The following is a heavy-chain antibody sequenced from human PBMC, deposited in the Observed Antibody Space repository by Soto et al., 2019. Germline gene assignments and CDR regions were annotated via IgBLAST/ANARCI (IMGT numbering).Heavy chain of an antibody. D-gene: IGHD2-2*01. CDR3: AKGSIVAGAIRYDLDY. Sequence: GGSLRLSCAASGFTFSNYDMNWVRQAPGKGLEWVSAISGRGSSTYYADSVKGRFTISRDDSKNTAYLQMNSLRAEDTAVYYCAKGSIVAGAIRYDLDYRGQGTLVTVSS. J-gene: IGHJ4*02. CDR2: ISGRGSST. CDR1: GFTFSNYD. V-gene: IGHV3-23*01.